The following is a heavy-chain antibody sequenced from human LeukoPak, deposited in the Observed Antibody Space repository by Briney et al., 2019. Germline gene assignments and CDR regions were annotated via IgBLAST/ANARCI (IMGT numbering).Heavy chain of an antibody. V-gene: IGHV3-23*01. CDR3: ARSRGPNTFGGVHDY. Sequence: GGSLRLSCAASGFTFNNYVMSWVRQAPGKGLEWVSGIDYSGGATNYADSVQGRFTVSRDNSKNTLYLQMNNLRAEDTAVYYCARSRGPNTFGGVHDYWGQGTLVTVSS. CDR1: GFTFNNYV. J-gene: IGHJ4*02. D-gene: IGHD3-16*01. CDR2: IDYSGGAT.